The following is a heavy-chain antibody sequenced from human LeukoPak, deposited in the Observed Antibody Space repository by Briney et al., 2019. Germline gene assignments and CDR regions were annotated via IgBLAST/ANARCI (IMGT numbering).Heavy chain of an antibody. CDR2: INPNSGGT. Sequence: ASVKVSCKASGYTFTGYYMYWVRQAPGQGLEWMGWINPNSGGTNYAQKFQGRVTMTRDTSISTAYMELSRLRSDDTAVYYCARDLARRVTSGAFDIWGQGTMVTVSS. CDR1: GYTFTGYY. J-gene: IGHJ3*02. CDR3: ARDLARRVTSGAFDI. D-gene: IGHD2-21*02. V-gene: IGHV1-2*02.